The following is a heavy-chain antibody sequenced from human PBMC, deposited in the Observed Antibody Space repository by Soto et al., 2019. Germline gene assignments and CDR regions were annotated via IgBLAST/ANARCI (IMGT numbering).Heavy chain of an antibody. V-gene: IGHV1-2*02. J-gene: IGHJ4*02. CDR3: ARDRSYCSSTSCYIFYY. CDR2: INPSSGGT. CDR1: GYTFTGYY. Sequence: ASVKVSCKASGYTFTGYYMHWVRQAPGQGLEWMGWINPSSGGTNYARTFQGRVTMTRDTSISTAYMELSRLRSDDTAVYYCARDRSYCSSTSCYIFYYWGQGTLVTVSS. D-gene: IGHD2-2*02.